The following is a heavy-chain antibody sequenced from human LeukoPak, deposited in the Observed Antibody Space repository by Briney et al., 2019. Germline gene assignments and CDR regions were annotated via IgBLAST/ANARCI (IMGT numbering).Heavy chain of an antibody. Sequence: PGGSLRLSCAASGFTFSSYGMHWVRQAPGKGLEWVAFIRYDGSNKYYADSVKGRFTISRDNSKNTLYLQMNSLRAEDTAVYYCAKDWMGADGWVYYMDVWGKGTTVTVSS. D-gene: IGHD1-26*01. CDR1: GFTFSSYG. CDR3: AKDWMGADGWVYYMDV. CDR2: IRYDGSNK. V-gene: IGHV3-30*02. J-gene: IGHJ6*03.